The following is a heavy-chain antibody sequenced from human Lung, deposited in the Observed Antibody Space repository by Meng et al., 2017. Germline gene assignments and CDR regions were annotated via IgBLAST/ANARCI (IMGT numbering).Heavy chain of an antibody. V-gene: IGHV1-8*01. CDR1: GYTFTIYA. CDR2: MNTKSGKT. J-gene: IGHJ4*02. Sequence: QVQLVQSGAEVKKPGSSVRVSCKASGYTFTIYAINWVRQATEQGLKWMGRMNTKSGKTGYEQKFQSRVNKTRNTSIRKAYMELSSVRSEDKAVKYCATRNDGYDFDYWGQGTLVTVSS. D-gene: IGHD1-1*01. CDR3: ATRNDGYDFDY.